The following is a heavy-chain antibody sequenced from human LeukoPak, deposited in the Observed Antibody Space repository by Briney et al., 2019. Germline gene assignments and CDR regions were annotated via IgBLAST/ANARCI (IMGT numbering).Heavy chain of an antibody. Sequence: GGSLRLSCAASGFTFSDYYMSWIRQAPGKGLEWVSYISSSGSTIYYADSVKGRFTISRDNAKNSLYLQMNSLRAEDTAVYYCARDYYDSSGYYSWFDPWGQGTLVTVSS. CDR2: ISSSGSTI. CDR1: GFTFSDYY. V-gene: IGHV3-11*01. CDR3: ARDYYDSSGYYSWFDP. J-gene: IGHJ5*02. D-gene: IGHD3-22*01.